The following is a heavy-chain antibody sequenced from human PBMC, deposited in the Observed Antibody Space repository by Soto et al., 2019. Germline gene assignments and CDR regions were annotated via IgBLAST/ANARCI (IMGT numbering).Heavy chain of an antibody. J-gene: IGHJ4*02. Sequence: GGSLRLSCAPSGFTFGSYAMNWVRQAPGKGLEWVSAISGSGGRTYYADSVKGRFTISRDNSKNTLYLQMNSLRAEDTAVYYCAKSPKLGSYPRFGYWGQGTLVTVSS. CDR2: ISGSGGRT. CDR3: AKSPKLGSYPRFGY. D-gene: IGHD3-16*01. CDR1: GFTFGSYA. V-gene: IGHV3-23*01.